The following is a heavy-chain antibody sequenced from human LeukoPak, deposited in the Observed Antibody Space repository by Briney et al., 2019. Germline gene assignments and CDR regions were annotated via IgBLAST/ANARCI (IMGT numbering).Heavy chain of an antibody. D-gene: IGHD3-16*01. J-gene: IGHJ6*03. CDR2: ISGSGGST. Sequence: AGGSLRLSCAASGFTFSSYAMSWVRQAPGKGLEWASAISGSGGSTYYADSVKGRFTISRDNSKNTLYLQMNSLRAEDTAVYYCATSMGAIGYYYYYMDVWGKGTTVTVSS. CDR3: ATSMGAIGYYYYYMDV. V-gene: IGHV3-23*01. CDR1: GFTFSSYA.